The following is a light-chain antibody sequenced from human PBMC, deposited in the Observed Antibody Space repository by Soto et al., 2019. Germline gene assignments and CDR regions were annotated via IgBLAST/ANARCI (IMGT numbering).Light chain of an antibody. J-gene: IGKJ1*01. Sequence: IVLTQSPGTLSLSPWERATLSCRASQSISSSYLAWYQQKPGQAPRLLIYRASSRATGIPDRFSGSGSGTDFTLTISSLQPEDFATYYCQQSYSTRTFGQGTKVDIK. CDR1: QSISSSY. CDR3: QQSYSTRT. CDR2: RAS. V-gene: IGKV3-20*01.